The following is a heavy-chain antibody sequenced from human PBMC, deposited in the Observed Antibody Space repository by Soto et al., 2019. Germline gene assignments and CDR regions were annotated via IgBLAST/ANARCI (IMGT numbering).Heavy chain of an antibody. J-gene: IGHJ4*02. Sequence: SETLSLTCTVSNGSISPYYWSWIRQSPGKGLEWIGYIYYAGSFTYNSSLKSRVTISLNTSKNEVSLRLTSVTAADTAVYYCARLGGYYQALDSWGQGTLVTVSS. CDR1: NGSISPYY. D-gene: IGHD3-22*01. V-gene: IGHV4-59*08. CDR2: IYYAGSF. CDR3: ARLGGYYQALDS.